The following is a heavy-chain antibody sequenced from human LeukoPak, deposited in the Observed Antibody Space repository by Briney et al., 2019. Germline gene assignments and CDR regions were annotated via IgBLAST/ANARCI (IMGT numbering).Heavy chain of an antibody. CDR3: AKDRYYDSSGYSY. Sequence: GGSLRLSCAASGFTVSSNYMSWVRQAPGKGLEWVSVIYSGGSTYYADSVKGRFTISRDNSKNTLYLQMNSLRAEDTAVYYCAKDRYYDSSGYSYWGQGTLVTVSS. CDR1: GFTVSSNY. J-gene: IGHJ4*02. V-gene: IGHV3-53*01. D-gene: IGHD3-22*01. CDR2: IYSGGST.